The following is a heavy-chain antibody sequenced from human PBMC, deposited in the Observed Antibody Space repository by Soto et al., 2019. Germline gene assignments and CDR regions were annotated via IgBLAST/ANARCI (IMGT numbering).Heavy chain of an antibody. V-gene: IGHV3-30*18. Sequence: QVQLVESGGGVVQPGRSLRLSCAASGFTFSSYGMHWVRQAPGKGLEWVAVISYDGSNKYYADSVKGRFTISRDNSKNTLYLRMNSLRAEDTAVYYCAKDRRGYVLTGAYYYGMDVWGQGTTVTVSS. CDR2: ISYDGSNK. CDR1: GFTFSSYG. CDR3: AKDRRGYVLTGAYYYGMDV. D-gene: IGHD5-12*01. J-gene: IGHJ6*02.